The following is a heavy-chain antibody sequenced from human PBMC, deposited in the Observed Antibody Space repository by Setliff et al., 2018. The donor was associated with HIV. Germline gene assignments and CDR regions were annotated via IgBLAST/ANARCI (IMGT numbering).Heavy chain of an antibody. CDR1: GFIFSSYS. CDR2: IWYDGSNE. CDR3: VRDQNTPSRCRSKTCINPGDY. D-gene: IGHD2-2*01. J-gene: IGHJ4*02. Sequence: PGGSLRLSCAASGFIFSSYSTHWVRQAPGKGLEWVAIIWYDGSNEYYADSVKGRFTISRDNSKNTLYLQMDSLRAEDTAVYYCVRDQNTPSRCRSKTCINPGDYWGLGTLVTVSS. V-gene: IGHV3-33*08.